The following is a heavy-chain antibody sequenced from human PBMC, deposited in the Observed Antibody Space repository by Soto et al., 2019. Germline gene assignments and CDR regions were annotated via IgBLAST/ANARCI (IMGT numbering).Heavy chain of an antibody. CDR3: AILPLDTALVPHDY. D-gene: IGHD5-18*01. J-gene: IGHJ1*01. Sequence: GASVKVSCKASGYTFTSYGISWVRQAPGQGLEWMGWISAYNGNTNYAQKLQGRVTMTTDTSTSTAYMELRSLRSDDTAVYYCAILPLDTALVPHDYWGQGTLVIVSS. V-gene: IGHV1-18*01. CDR2: ISAYNGNT. CDR1: GYTFTSYG.